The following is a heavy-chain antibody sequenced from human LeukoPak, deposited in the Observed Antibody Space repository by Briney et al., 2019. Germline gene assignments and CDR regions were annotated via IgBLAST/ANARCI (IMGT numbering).Heavy chain of an antibody. CDR2: LYYTGST. D-gene: IGHD3-9*01. Sequence: SETLSLTCTVSGGSINSYYWSWIRQPPGKALEWIGYLYYTGSTNYNPSLKSRVTISVDTSKNQSSLKLSSVTAADTAIYYCARDRGYLTGFDYWGQGTLVTVSS. J-gene: IGHJ4*02. CDR1: GGSINSYY. V-gene: IGHV4-59*01. CDR3: ARDRGYLTGFDY.